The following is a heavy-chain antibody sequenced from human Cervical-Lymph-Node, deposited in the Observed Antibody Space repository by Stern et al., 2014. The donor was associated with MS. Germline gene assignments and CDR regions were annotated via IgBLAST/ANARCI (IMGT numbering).Heavy chain of an antibody. V-gene: IGHV1-8*01. CDR1: GYTFTSDD. CDR3: TRGWSA. D-gene: IGHD3-3*01. J-gene: IGHJ4*02. Sequence: DQLVQSGAEVKKPGASVKVSCKASGYTFTSDDINWVRQVPGQGLEWMGWMNPDSCDTGYAQKFRGKFTITRDLSINTAYMEMSSLKFEDTAVYYCTRGWSAWGQGTLVTVSS. CDR2: MNPDSCDT.